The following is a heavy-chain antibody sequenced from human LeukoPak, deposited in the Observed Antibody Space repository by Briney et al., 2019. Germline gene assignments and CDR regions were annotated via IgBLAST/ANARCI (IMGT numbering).Heavy chain of an antibody. J-gene: IGHJ4*02. D-gene: IGHD3-9*01. Sequence: ASVKVFCKVSGYTLTELSMHWVRQAPGKGLEWMGGFDPEDGETTYAQKFQGRVTMTEDTSTDTAYMELSSLRSEDTAVYYCATVAGRTYYDILTGPIDYWGQGTLVTVSS. CDR2: FDPEDGET. V-gene: IGHV1-24*01. CDR3: ATVAGRTYYDILTGPIDY. CDR1: GYTLTELS.